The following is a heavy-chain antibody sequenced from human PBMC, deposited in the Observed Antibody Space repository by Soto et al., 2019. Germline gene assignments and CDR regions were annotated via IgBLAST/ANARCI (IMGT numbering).Heavy chain of an antibody. V-gene: IGHV4-31*03. J-gene: IGHJ6*02. CDR2: IYYSGST. CDR1: GGSISSGGYY. D-gene: IGHD3-10*01. Sequence: PSETLSLTCTVSGGSISSGGYYWSWIRQHPGKGLEWIGYIYYSGSTYYNPPLKSRVTISVDTSKNQFSLKLSSVTAADTALYYCARQGFGPLHGLVDVWGQGTTVTVSS. CDR3: ARQGFGPLHGLVDV.